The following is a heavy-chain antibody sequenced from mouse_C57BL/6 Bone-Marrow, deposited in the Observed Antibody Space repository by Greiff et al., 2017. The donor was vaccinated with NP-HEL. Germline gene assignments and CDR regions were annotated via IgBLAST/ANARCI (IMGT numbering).Heavy chain of an antibody. CDR3: ARRGDDGYYGVAWFAY. CDR2: IYPRSGNT. D-gene: IGHD2-3*01. CDR1: GYTFTSYG. V-gene: IGHV1-81*01. Sequence: QVQLQQSGAELARPGASVKLSCKASGYTFTSYGISWVKQRTGQGLEWIGEIYPRSGNTYYNEKFKGKATLTADKSSSTAYMELRSLTSEDSAVYFCARRGDDGYYGVAWFAYWGQGTLVTVSA. J-gene: IGHJ3*01.